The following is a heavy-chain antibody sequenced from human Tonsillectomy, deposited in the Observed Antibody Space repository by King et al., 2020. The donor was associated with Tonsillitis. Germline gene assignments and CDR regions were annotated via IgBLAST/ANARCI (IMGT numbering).Heavy chain of an antibody. Sequence: VQLVESGGGLVQPGRSLRLSCAASGFIFDDYAMHWVRQAPGKGLEWVSGISWNSGSIGYADSVKGRFTISRDNAKNSLYLQMNSLRAEDTASYYCAKDRGYSYGTTNFDYWGQGTLVTVSS. D-gene: IGHD5-18*01. CDR1: GFIFDDYA. CDR2: ISWNSGSI. J-gene: IGHJ4*02. CDR3: AKDRGYSYGTTNFDY. V-gene: IGHV3-9*01.